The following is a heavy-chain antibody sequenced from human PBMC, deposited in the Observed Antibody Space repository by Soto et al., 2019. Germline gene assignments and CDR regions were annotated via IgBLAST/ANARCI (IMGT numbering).Heavy chain of an antibody. D-gene: IGHD5-12*01. CDR2: ISYDGSNN. V-gene: IGHV3-30*18. Sequence: VQLVESGGGLVQPGGSLRLSCAASGFTFSSYWMSWVRQAPGKGLEWVAFISYDGSNNYYADSVKGRFTLSRDNSENTLSLQMNSLRPEDTAVYYCAKAGGYSGYESYDYWGQGTLVTVSS. J-gene: IGHJ4*02. CDR3: AKAGGYSGYESYDY. CDR1: GFTFSSYW.